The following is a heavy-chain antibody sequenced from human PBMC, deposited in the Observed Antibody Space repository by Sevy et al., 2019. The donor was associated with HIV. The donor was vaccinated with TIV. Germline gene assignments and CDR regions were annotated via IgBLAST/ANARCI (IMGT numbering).Heavy chain of an antibody. Sequence: GESLKISCTASGFMFDDYGVTWFRQAPGKGLEWVGFSRSKAYGGTTEYAASVKGRFTISRDDSKTIAYLQMNGLKTEDTAGYYCTSDLWFGELGGYFDYWGQGTLVTVSS. D-gene: IGHD3-10*01. V-gene: IGHV3-49*03. J-gene: IGHJ4*02. CDR1: GFMFDDYG. CDR2: SRSKAYGGTT. CDR3: TSDLWFGELGGYFDY.